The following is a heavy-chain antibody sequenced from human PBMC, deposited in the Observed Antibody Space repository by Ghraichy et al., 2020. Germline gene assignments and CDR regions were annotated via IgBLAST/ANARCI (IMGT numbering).Heavy chain of an antibody. J-gene: IGHJ5*02. D-gene: IGHD2-2*02. CDR1: GYTFTSYY. V-gene: IGHV1-46*01. CDR3: ARAPQDIVVVPAAIPVTEVRGWFDP. CDR2: INPSGGST. Sequence: ASVKVSCKASGYTFTSYYMHWVRQAPGQGLEWMGIINPSGGSTSYAQKFQGRVTMTRDTSTSTVYMELSSLRSEDTAVYYCARAPQDIVVVPAAIPVTEVRGWFDPWGQGPLVTVSS.